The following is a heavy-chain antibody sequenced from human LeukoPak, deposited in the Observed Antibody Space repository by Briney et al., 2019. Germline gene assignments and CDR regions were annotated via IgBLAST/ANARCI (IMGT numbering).Heavy chain of an antibody. Sequence: GESLKISCKGSGYSFTSYWIGWVRQMPGKGLEWMGIIYPGDSDTRYSPSFQGQVTISADKSISTAYLQWSSLKASDGAMYYCARDFRCGSGCKGMDVWGQGTTVTVSS. D-gene: IGHD6-19*01. V-gene: IGHV5-51*01. CDR2: IYPGDSDT. J-gene: IGHJ6*02. CDR3: ARDFRCGSGCKGMDV. CDR1: GYSFTSYW.